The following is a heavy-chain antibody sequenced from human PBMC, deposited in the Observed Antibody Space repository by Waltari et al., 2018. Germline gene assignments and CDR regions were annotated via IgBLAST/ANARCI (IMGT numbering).Heavy chain of an antibody. J-gene: IGHJ4*02. D-gene: IGHD3-3*01. V-gene: IGHV3-48*01. CDR1: GFTFSSYS. Sequence: EVQLVESGGGLVQPGGTLSLSCAASGFTFSSYSTHWVRPAPGKGLEWVSYMSSSSSTIYYADSVKGRFTISRDKAKNSLYLQMNSLRAEDTAVYYCASLTYYDFWSGYTDDYWGQGTLVTVSS. CDR2: MSSSSSTI. CDR3: ASLTYYDFWSGYTDDY.